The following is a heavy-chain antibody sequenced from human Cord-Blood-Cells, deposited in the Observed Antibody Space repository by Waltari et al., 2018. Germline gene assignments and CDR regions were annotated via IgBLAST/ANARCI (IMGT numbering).Heavy chain of an antibody. J-gene: IGHJ6*02. CDR1: GGTFSSYA. CDR3: ASGYSYGYSDYYYGMDV. CDR2: IIPIFGTA. Sequence: QVQLVQSGAEVKKPGSSVKVSCKASGGTFSSYAISWVRQAPGQGLEWMGVIIPIFGTANYAQKFQGRVTITADESTSTAYMELSSLRSEDTAVYYCASGYSYGYSDYYYGMDVWGQGTTVTVSS. V-gene: IGHV1-69*12. D-gene: IGHD5-18*01.